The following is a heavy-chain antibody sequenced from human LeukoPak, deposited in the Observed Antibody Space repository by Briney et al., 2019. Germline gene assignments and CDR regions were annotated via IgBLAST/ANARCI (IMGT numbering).Heavy chain of an antibody. V-gene: IGHV3-23*01. D-gene: IGHD5-18*01. CDR2: ITASGGNI. CDR1: GFTFSSYA. J-gene: IGHJ4*02. CDR3: AKGNGYSYGRYYFDY. Sequence: GGSLRLSCAASGFTFSSYAMGWVRQAPGKGLEWVSAITASGGNIYYADSVKGRFTISRDNSKNTLYLQVNSLRAEDTAVYYCAKGNGYSYGRYYFDYWGQGTLVTVSS.